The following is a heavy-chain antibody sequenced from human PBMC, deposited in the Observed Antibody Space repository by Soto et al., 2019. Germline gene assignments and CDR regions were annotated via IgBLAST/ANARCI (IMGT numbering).Heavy chain of an antibody. CDR2: ISYDGSNK. CDR1: GFTFSSYG. Sequence: QVQLVESGGGVVQPGRSLRLSCAASGFTFSSYGMHWVRQAPGKGLEWVAVISYDGSNKYYADSVKGRFTISRDNSKNSLYLQMNSLRAEDTAVYYCAKDSLTTVTYYYYGMDVWGQGTTVTVSS. D-gene: IGHD4-4*01. V-gene: IGHV3-30*18. J-gene: IGHJ6*02. CDR3: AKDSLTTVTYYYYGMDV.